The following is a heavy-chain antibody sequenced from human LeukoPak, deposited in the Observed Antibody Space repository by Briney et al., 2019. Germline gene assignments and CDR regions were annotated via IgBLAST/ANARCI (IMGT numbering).Heavy chain of an antibody. CDR1: GFTFDDYA. J-gene: IGHJ4*02. CDR3: ARDMMGATLYFDS. V-gene: IGHV3-53*01. CDR2: IYSGGST. Sequence: GGSLRLSCAASGFTFDDYAMHWVRQAPGKGLEWVSVIYSGGSTYYADSVKGRFTISRDNSKNTLYLQMNSLRAEDTAVYYCARDMMGATLYFDSWGQGTLVTVSS. D-gene: IGHD1-26*01.